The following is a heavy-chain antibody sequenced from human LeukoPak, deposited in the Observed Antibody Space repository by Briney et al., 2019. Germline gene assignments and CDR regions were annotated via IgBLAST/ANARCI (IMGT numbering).Heavy chain of an antibody. CDR3: AKDSYSRGDY. D-gene: IGHD6-13*01. CDR2: IDQDGTTQ. V-gene: IGHV3-7*01. J-gene: IGHJ4*02. CDR1: GLTFSKFW. Sequence: PGGSLRLSCAASGLTFSKFWMAWVRQAPGKGLEWVANIDQDGTTQGCADSVKGRFTISRDNNKNSLYLQMNSLRAEDTAVYYCAKDSYSRGDYWGQGTLVTVSS.